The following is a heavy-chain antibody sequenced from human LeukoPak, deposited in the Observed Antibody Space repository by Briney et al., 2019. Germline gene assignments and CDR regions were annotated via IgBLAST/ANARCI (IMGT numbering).Heavy chain of an antibody. V-gene: IGHV4-39*07. D-gene: IGHD1-14*01. CDR3: ARVAPEEPH. CDR2: IYYSGST. Sequence: SETLSLTCTVSGGSISSSSYYWGWIRQPPGKGLEWIGSIYYSGSTYYNPSLKSRVTISVDTSKNQFSLKLSSVTAADTAVYYCARVAPEEPHWGQGTLVTVSS. CDR1: GGSISSSSYY. J-gene: IGHJ4*02.